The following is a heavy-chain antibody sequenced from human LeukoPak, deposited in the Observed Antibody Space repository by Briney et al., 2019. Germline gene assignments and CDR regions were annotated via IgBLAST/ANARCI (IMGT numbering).Heavy chain of an antibody. V-gene: IGHV4-30-4*01. CDR1: GGSISSGDYY. D-gene: IGHD6-13*01. CDR3: AREVRQQLEYYFDY. Sequence: SQTLSLTCTVSGGSISSGDYYWSWIRQPPGKGLEWIGYIYYSGRTDYNPSLKSRVTISVDKSKNQFSLKLSSVTAADTAVYYCAREVRQQLEYYFDYWGQGTLVTVSS. J-gene: IGHJ4*02. CDR2: IYYSGRT.